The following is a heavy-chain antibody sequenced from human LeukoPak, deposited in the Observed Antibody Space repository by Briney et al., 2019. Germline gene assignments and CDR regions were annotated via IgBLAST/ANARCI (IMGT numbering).Heavy chain of an antibody. D-gene: IGHD3-16*02. J-gene: IGHJ4*02. CDR3: ARGLFMITFGGVIVSIPIDY. Sequence: ASVKASCKASGYTFTGYYMHWVRQAPGQRLEWMGWINPNSGGTNYAQKFQGRVTMTRDTSISTAYMELSRLRSDDTAVYYCARGLFMITFGGVIVSIPIDYWGQGTLVTVSS. CDR2: INPNSGGT. CDR1: GYTFTGYY. V-gene: IGHV1-2*02.